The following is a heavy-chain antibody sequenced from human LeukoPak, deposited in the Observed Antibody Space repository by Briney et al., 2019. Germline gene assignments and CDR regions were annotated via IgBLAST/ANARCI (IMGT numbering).Heavy chain of an antibody. D-gene: IGHD6-13*01. CDR2: IYPGDSDT. V-gene: IGHV5-51*01. Sequence: GESLKISCKGSGYSFTSYWIAWVRQMPGKGLEWMGIIYPGDSDTRYSPSFQGQVTISADKSISTAYLQWSSLKASDTAVYYCAIRATAEYFDYWGQGTLVTVSS. CDR1: GYSFTSYW. CDR3: AIRATAEYFDY. J-gene: IGHJ4*02.